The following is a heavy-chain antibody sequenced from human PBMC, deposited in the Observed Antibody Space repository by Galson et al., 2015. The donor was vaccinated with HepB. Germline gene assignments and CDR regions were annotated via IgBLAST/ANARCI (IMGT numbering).Heavy chain of an antibody. J-gene: IGHJ6*03. V-gene: IGHV3-48*01. CDR3: ARTRYYYYYMDV. Sequence: SLRLSCAASGFTFSSYSMNWVRQAPGKGLEWVSYISSSSSTIYYTDSVKGRFTISGDNAKNSLYLQMNSLRAEDTAVYYCARTRYYYYYMDVWGKGTTVTVSS. CDR2: ISSSSSTI. CDR1: GFTFSSYS.